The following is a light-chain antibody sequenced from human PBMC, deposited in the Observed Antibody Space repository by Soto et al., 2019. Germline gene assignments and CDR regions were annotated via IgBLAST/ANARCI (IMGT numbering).Light chain of an antibody. CDR2: QDM. Sequence: SYELTQPPSVSVSPGQTASIPCSGDKLGNKYACWYQQKPGQSPVLVIYQDMKRPSGIPERFSGSNSGNTATLTISGTQAMDEADYYCQAWDSSTVVFGGGTKGTVL. J-gene: IGLJ2*01. V-gene: IGLV3-1*01. CDR1: KLGNKY. CDR3: QAWDSSTVV.